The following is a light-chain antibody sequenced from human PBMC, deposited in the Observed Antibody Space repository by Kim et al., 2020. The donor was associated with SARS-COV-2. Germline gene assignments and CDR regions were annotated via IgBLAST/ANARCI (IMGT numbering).Light chain of an antibody. J-gene: IGKJ2*01. CDR2: DAS. CDR1: QDIDNY. V-gene: IGKV1-33*01. Sequence: SASVGDRVIITCQTTQDIDNYLNWFQQKPGKAPKLVIHDASNLETGFPARFSGGGSGTHFTLTISSLQPEDIATYYCQQYHGLPRTFGQGTKLEI. CDR3: QQYHGLPRT.